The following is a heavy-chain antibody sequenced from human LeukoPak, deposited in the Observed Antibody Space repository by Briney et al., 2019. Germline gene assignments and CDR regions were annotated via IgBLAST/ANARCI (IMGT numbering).Heavy chain of an antibody. D-gene: IGHD3-22*01. CDR1: GYTFTGYY. J-gene: IGHJ5*02. CDR3: ARALGSSGSRPFWFDP. CDR2: INPNSGGT. V-gene: IGHV1-2*02. Sequence: ASVKVSCKASGYTFTGYYMHWVRQAPGQGLEWMGRINPNSGGTNYAQKFQGRVTMTRDTSISTAYMKLSRLRSDDTAVYYCARALGSSGSRPFWFDPWGQGTLVTVSS.